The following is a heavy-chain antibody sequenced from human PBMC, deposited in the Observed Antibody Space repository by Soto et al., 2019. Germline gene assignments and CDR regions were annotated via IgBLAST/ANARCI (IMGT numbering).Heavy chain of an antibody. D-gene: IGHD2-15*01. CDR2: LLPIFGTT. CDR3: ASGYCGYATCNNWILNWLDP. CDR1: GVTLSDYP. V-gene: IGHV1-69*01. J-gene: IGHJ5*02. Sequence: QVRLVQSGAEVKQPGSSVKVSCKASGVTLSDYPINWVRQAPGQGLEWMGGLLPIFGTTIYAQKFHGRLTITADESTNTAYMELSDLRPDDTAIFSCASGYCGYATCNNWILNWLDPWGQGTLVTVSS.